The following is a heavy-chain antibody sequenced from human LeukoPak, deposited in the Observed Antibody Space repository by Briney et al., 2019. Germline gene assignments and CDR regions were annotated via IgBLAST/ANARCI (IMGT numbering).Heavy chain of an antibody. CDR3: ARGVSGSGFDY. CDR1: GDSVSSNSAA. V-gene: IGHV6-1*01. J-gene: IGHJ4*02. CDR2: TYYRSKWSN. Sequence: SQTLSLTCAISGDSVSSNSAAWNWIRLSPSRGLEWLGRTYYRSKWSNDNAVSVKSRISINADTSKNQFSMHLNSVTPEDAAMYFCARGVSGSGFDYWGQGTLVTVSS. D-gene: IGHD3-10*01.